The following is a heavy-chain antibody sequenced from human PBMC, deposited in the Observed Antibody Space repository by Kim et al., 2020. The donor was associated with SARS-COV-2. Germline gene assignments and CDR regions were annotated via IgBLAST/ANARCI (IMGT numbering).Heavy chain of an antibody. J-gene: IGHJ4*02. D-gene: IGHD3-10*01. CDR3: SKDRSSGTYLLDF. CDR1: GFTLSSYG. CDR2: ILHDRSKE. V-gene: IGHV3-30*18. Sequence: GGSLRLSCAASGFTLSSYGMHWVRQAPGKGMEGVALILHDRSKEFYADSVKGRFAISRDISKNTLHLQMDSLRGEDTAVYYCSKDRSSGTYLLDFWGQGTLVTVSS.